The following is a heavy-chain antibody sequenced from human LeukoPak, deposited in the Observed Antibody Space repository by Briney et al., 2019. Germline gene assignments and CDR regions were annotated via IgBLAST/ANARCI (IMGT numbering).Heavy chain of an antibody. D-gene: IGHD3-10*01. V-gene: IGHV3-53*01. J-gene: IGHJ6*03. CDR2: IYSGGST. CDR1: GFTVSSNY. CDR3: ARVMVRGAIYYYYYMDV. Sequence: GGSLRLSCAASGFTVSSNYMSWVRQAPGKGLEWVSVIYSGGSTYYADSVKGRFTISRDNSKNTLYLQMNSLRAEDTAVYYCARVMVRGAIYYYYYMDVWGKGTTVTVSS.